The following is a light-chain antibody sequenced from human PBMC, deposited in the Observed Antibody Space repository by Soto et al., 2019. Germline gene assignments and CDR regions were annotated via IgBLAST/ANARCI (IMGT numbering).Light chain of an antibody. J-gene: IGLJ1*01. V-gene: IGLV1-51*01. CDR3: GTWDSSLSAYV. CDR1: SSNIGNNY. CDR2: DNN. Sequence: QSVLTQPTSVSAAPGQKVTISCSGSSSNIGNNYVSWYQQLPGTAPKLLIYDNNKRPSGIPDRFSGSKSGTSATLGITGLQTGDEADYYCGTWDSSLSAYVFGTGTK.